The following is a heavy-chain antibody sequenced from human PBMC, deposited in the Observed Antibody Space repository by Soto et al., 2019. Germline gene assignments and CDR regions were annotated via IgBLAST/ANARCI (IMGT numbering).Heavy chain of an antibody. Sequence: GESLKISCKGSGYSFSSYWVVWVRQMPEKGLEWMGIIYPGDSDTTYSPSFQGQVTISADKSISTAYLQWSSLKASDTAMYYCARAHRIASAGLYYYYYYGMDVWGQGTTVTVSS. CDR3: ARAHRIASAGLYYYYYYGMDV. D-gene: IGHD6-13*01. V-gene: IGHV5-51*01. J-gene: IGHJ6*02. CDR2: IYPGDSDT. CDR1: GYSFSSYW.